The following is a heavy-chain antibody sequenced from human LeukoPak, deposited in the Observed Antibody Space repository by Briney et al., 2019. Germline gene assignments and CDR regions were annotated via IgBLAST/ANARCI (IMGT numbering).Heavy chain of an antibody. CDR2: IYYSGST. CDR3: ARLWDIVVVEGNWFDP. V-gene: IGHV4-39*01. D-gene: IGHD2-15*01. Sequence: SETLSLTCTVSGGSVSSSSYYWGWIRQPPGKGLEWIRSIYYSGSTYYNPSLKSRVTISVDTSKNQFSLKLSSVTAADTAVYYCARLWDIVVVEGNWFDPWGQGTLVTVSS. CDR1: GGSVSSSSYY. J-gene: IGHJ5*02.